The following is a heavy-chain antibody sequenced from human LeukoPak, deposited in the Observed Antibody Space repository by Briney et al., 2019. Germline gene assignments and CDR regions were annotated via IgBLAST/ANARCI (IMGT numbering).Heavy chain of an antibody. CDR1: GGSISSGGYY. D-gene: IGHD4-17*01. Sequence: SETLSLTCTVSGGSISSGGYYWSWIRQHPGKGLEWIGYIYYSGSTYYNPSLKSRVTISVDTSKNQFSLKLSSVTAADTAVYYCARGDYPPDFDYWGQGTLVTVSS. J-gene: IGHJ4*02. V-gene: IGHV4-31*03. CDR2: IYYSGST. CDR3: ARGDYPPDFDY.